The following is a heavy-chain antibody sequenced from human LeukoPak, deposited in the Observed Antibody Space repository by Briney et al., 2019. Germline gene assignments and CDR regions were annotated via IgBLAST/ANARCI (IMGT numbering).Heavy chain of an antibody. CDR2: IRYDGSNK. Sequence: GGSLRLSCAASGFTFSSYGMHWVRQAPGKGLEWVAFIRYDGSNKYYADSVKGRFTISRDNSKNTLYLQMNSLRAEDTAVYYCAKDRWRWGNSGNDFDYWGQGTLVSVSS. V-gene: IGHV3-30*02. D-gene: IGHD4-23*01. CDR3: AKDRWRWGNSGNDFDY. CDR1: GFTFSSYG. J-gene: IGHJ4*02.